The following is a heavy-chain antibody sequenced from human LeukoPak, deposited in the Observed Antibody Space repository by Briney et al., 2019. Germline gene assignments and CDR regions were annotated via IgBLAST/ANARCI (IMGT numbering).Heavy chain of an antibody. V-gene: IGHV4-59*01. CDR1: GGSISSYY. D-gene: IGHD2-15*01. CDR3: ARAGYCSGGSCYSVGYGDYYFDY. CDR2: IYYRGST. Sequence: SETLSLTCTVSGGSISSYYWSWIRQPPGKGLEWIGYIYYRGSTNYNPSLKSRVIISVDTSKNQISLKLSSVTAADTAVYYCARAGYCSGGSCYSVGYGDYYFDYWGQGTLVTVSS. J-gene: IGHJ4*02.